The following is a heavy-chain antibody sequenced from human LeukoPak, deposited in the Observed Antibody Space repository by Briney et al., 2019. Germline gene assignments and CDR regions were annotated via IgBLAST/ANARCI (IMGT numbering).Heavy chain of an antibody. CDR1: GYTFTDFY. D-gene: IGHD6-19*01. CDR3: ARDNYIGYTSGRYSAY. J-gene: IGHJ4*02. V-gene: IGHV1-2*02. Sequence: ASVTVSCKASGYTFTDFYIHWVRQAPGQGLEWMGWINPKTGGTNYAQKFQGRVTMTRDTSISTAYMDLNSLRSEDTGVYYCARDNYIGYTSGRYSAYWGQGLLVTVSS. CDR2: INPKTGGT.